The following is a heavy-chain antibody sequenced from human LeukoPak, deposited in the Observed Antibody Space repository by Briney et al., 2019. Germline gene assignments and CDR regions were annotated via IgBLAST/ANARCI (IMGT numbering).Heavy chain of an antibody. D-gene: IGHD1-26*01. Sequence: SETLSFTCTVSGGSISSYYWSWIRQPPGKGLEWIGYIYYSGSTNYNPSLKSRVTISVDTSKNQFSLKLSSVTAADTAVYYCARQSGWYSGSYLFDYWGQGTLVTVSS. CDR1: GGSISSYY. V-gene: IGHV4-59*08. CDR3: ARQSGWYSGSYLFDY. J-gene: IGHJ4*02. CDR2: IYYSGST.